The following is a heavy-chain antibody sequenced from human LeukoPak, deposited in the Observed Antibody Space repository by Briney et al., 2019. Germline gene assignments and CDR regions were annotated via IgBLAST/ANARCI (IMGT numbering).Heavy chain of an antibody. V-gene: IGHV4-59*08. CDR1: GGSISTYY. CDR2: IWYSGST. CDR3: ARHVVVTAIGTYYFDY. J-gene: IGHJ4*02. D-gene: IGHD2-21*02. Sequence: SETLSLTCNVSGGSISTYYWSWIRQPPGKGLEWIGYIWYSGSTNYNPSLKSRVTISVDTSKNQFSLKLSSVTAADTAVYYCARHVVVTAIGTYYFDYWGQGTLVTVSS.